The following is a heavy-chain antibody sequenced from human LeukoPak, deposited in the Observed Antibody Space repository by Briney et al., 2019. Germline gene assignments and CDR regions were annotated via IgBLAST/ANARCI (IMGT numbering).Heavy chain of an antibody. D-gene: IGHD1-7*01. Sequence: SQTLSLTCTVSGGPISSGAYYWSWIRQPPGKGLEWIGYIYYSGSTKYNPSLKSRVTISVDASKTQFSLKLNSVTAADTAVYYCARGSRELYYFDYWGQGTLVTVSS. CDR2: IYYSGST. CDR1: GGPISSGAYY. J-gene: IGHJ4*02. CDR3: ARGSRELYYFDY. V-gene: IGHV4-61*08.